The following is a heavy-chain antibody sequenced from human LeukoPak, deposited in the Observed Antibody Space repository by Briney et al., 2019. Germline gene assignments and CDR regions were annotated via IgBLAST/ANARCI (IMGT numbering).Heavy chain of an antibody. V-gene: IGHV3-48*01. J-gene: IGHJ4*02. Sequence: PGGSLRLSCTSSALTLSVYSMNWVRQAPGKGLEWISHITVDLSIIDYADSVRGRFTISRDKAKNALYLQMNSLRAEDTAVYYCVRDKDWAFDYWGQGTLISVSS. CDR2: ITVDLSII. CDR1: ALTLSVYS. D-gene: IGHD3-9*01. CDR3: VRDKDWAFDY.